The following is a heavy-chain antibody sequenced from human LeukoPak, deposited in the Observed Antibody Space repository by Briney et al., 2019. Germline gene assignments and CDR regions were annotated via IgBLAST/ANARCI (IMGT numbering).Heavy chain of an antibody. J-gene: IGHJ4*02. V-gene: IGHV5-51*01. CDR2: IYGGDSKT. CDR3: ARLYSISTLGSRKFDY. D-gene: IGHD2-8*01. CDR1: GYSFANYW. Sequence: GESLKISCKGSGYSFANYWIAWVRQKPGQGLEWMGIIYGGDSKTRYSPSFQDQVLISAEKSINTAYLHWDSLKASDSALHFCARLYSISTLGSRKFDYWGQGTLVTVSS.